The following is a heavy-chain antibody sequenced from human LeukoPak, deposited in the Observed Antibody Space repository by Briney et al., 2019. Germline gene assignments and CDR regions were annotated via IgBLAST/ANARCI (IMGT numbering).Heavy chain of an antibody. CDR3: ARYSNWEYYFDY. CDR1: GYTFTSYD. J-gene: IGHJ4*02. V-gene: IGHV1-8*01. Sequence: ASVKVSCKASGYTFTSYDINWVRQATGQGLEWMGWMNPNSGSTGYAQKFQGRVTMTRNTSISTAYMELSSLRSEDTAVYYCARYSNWEYYFDYWGQGTLVTVSS. D-gene: IGHD4-4*01. CDR2: MNPNSGST.